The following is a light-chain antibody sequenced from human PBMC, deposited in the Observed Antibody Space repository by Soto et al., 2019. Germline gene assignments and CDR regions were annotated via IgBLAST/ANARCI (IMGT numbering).Light chain of an antibody. V-gene: IGLV2-11*01. CDR3: CSYAGSYPL. J-gene: IGLJ2*01. Sequence: QSALTQPRSVSGSPGQSVTISCTGTSSDVGGYNYVSWYQQHPGKAPKLMIYDVIKRPSGVPDRFSGSKSGNTASLTISGLQAEDEADYYCCSYAGSYPLFGGGTKLTVL. CDR2: DVI. CDR1: SSDVGGYNY.